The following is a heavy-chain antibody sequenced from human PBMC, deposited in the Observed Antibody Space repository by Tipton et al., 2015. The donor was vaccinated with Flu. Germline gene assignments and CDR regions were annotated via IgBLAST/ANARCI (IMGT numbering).Heavy chain of an antibody. Sequence: LRLSCTVSGGSISSYYWSWIRQPPGKGLAWIGYIYYSGSTNYNPSLKSRVTISVDTSKNQFSLKQSSVTAAYTAVYYFARDNGSGSYYNLGYYGRDVWGQGTTVTVSS. CDR3: ARDNGSGSYYNLGYYGRDV. V-gene: IGHV4-59*01. J-gene: IGHJ6*02. CDR1: GGSISSYY. D-gene: IGHD3-10*01. CDR2: IYYSGST.